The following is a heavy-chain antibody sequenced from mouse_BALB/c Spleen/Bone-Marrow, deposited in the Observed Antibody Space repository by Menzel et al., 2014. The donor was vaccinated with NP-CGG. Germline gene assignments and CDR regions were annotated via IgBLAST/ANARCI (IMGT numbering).Heavy chain of an antibody. D-gene: IGHD2-4*01. Sequence: QVQLQQPGPGLVAPSQSLSITCTVSGFSLTNFGVSWVRQPPGKGLEWLGVTWGDGTTNYHSALISRLSISKDNSKSQVFLRLNSLQTDDTATYYCAKPSFDDYRIYAIDYWGQGTSVTVSS. V-gene: IGHV2-3*01. CDR3: AKPSFDDYRIYAIDY. CDR2: TWGDGTT. CDR1: GFSLTNFG. J-gene: IGHJ4*01.